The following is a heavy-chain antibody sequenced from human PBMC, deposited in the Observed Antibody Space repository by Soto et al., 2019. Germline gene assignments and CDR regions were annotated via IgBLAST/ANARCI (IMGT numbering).Heavy chain of an antibody. J-gene: IGHJ2*01. V-gene: IGHV3-7*01. CDR1: GFTFSSYC. CDR2: INLDGSEK. Sequence: GGSLRLSCAASGFTFSSYCMHWVRQAPGKGLEWVANINLDGSEKYYVDSVKGRFSISRDNVKNSLYLQMNSLRAEDTALYYCARARIDLWGRGTLVTVSS. CDR3: ARARIDL.